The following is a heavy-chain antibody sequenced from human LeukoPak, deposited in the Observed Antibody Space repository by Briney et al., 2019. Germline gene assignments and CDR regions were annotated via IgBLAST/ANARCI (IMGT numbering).Heavy chain of an antibody. J-gene: IGHJ3*02. CDR3: ARDPYGNYVGAFEM. D-gene: IGHD4-11*01. Sequence: GGSLRLSCAASGFSFSSFAMMWVRQAPGMGLELISAILSGGDVFFYGDSVRGRFTISRDDSTNTLFLQMNNLRADDSAVYYCARDPYGNYVGAFEMWGPGTTVTVSS. CDR1: GFSFSSFA. V-gene: IGHV3-23*01. CDR2: ILSGGDVF.